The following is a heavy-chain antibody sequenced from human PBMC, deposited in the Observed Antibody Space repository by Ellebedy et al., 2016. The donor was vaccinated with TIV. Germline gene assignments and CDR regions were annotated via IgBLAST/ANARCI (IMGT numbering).Heavy chain of an antibody. Sequence: ASVKVSCKASGYTFTGYYMHWVRQAPGQGLEWMGWINPNSGGTNYAQKFQGRVTMTRDTSISTAYMELSRLRSDDTAVYYCADLAEGAYYDSSGRSDYWGQGTLVTVSS. CDR3: ADLAEGAYYDSSGRSDY. V-gene: IGHV1-2*02. CDR2: INPNSGGT. CDR1: GYTFTGYY. J-gene: IGHJ4*02. D-gene: IGHD3-22*01.